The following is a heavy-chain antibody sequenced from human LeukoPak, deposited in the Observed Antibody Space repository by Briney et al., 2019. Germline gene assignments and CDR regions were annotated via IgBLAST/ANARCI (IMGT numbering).Heavy chain of an antibody. D-gene: IGHD6-13*01. CDR1: GFTFSSYS. V-gene: IGHV3-21*01. Sequence: PGGPLRLSCAASGFTFSSYSMNWVRQAPGKGLEWVSSISSSSSYIYYADSVKGRFTISKDNAKNSLYLQMNSLRAEDTAVYYCARDRDVKGRVYSSSWSRRWGQGTLVTVSS. CDR2: ISSSSSYI. CDR3: ARDRDVKGRVYSSSWSRR. J-gene: IGHJ4*02.